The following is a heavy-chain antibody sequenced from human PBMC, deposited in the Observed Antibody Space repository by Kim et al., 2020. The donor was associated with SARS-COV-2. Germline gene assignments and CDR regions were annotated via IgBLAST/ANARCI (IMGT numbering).Heavy chain of an antibody. Sequence: ASVKVSCKAYGYTFTFYGISWVRQAPGQGLEWMGWISSNNGKTKFAQSFQGRVTMTTDTSTATAYMELKSLTSDDTAVYYCARLRDRGSYYEGWLDSWG. CDR3: ARLRDRGSYYEGWLDS. J-gene: IGHJ5*01. V-gene: IGHV1-18*04. CDR2: ISSNNGKT. CDR1: GYTFTFYG. D-gene: IGHD1-26*01.